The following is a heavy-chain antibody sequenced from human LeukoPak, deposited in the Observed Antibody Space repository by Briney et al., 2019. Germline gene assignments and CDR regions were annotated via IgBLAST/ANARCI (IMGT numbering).Heavy chain of an antibody. J-gene: IGHJ4*02. CDR2: ISYDGINK. CDR3: ARDKFYSSSYFDY. V-gene: IGHV3-30*03. CDR1: GFTFSNYG. Sequence: TGGSLRLSCAASGFTFSNYGMHWVRQAPGKGLEWVGVISYDGINKYYTDSVKGRFTISRDNSKNALYLQMNSLRAEDTAVYYCARDKFYSSSYFDYWGQGTLVTVSS. D-gene: IGHD6-13*01.